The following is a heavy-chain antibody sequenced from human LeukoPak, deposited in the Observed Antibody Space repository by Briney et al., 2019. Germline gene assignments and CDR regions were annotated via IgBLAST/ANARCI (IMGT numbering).Heavy chain of an antibody. V-gene: IGHV3-21*01. CDR2: ISSSSSYV. D-gene: IGHD1-26*01. CDR1: GFTFSKYS. J-gene: IGHJ4*02. Sequence: GGSLRLSCAASGFTFSKYSMNWVRQAPGKGLEWVSFISSSSSYVYYADSVKGRFTISRDNAKNSLYLQMNSLRAEDTAVYYCARFGMGGAILDYWGQGTLVTVSS. CDR3: ARFGMGGAILDY.